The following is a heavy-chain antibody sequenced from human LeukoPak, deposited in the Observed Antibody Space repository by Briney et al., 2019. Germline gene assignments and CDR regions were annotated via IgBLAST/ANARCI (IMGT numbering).Heavy chain of an antibody. D-gene: IGHD6-13*01. V-gene: IGHV3-74*01. CDR1: GFTFSENW. Sequence: GGSVRLSCVASGFTFSENWMHWVRQAPGKGLAWVSHINRDGGLTNYADSVKGRFTISRDNARNTVYLQMSSLRVEETAIYFCAREEHRLAEAGTSAFDLGGQGTLVTVSP. J-gene: IGHJ3*01. CDR2: INRDGGLT. CDR3: AREEHRLAEAGTSAFDL.